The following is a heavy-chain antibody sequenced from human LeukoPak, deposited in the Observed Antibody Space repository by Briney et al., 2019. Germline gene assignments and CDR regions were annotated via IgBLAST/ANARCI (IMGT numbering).Heavy chain of an antibody. V-gene: IGHV3-23*01. D-gene: IGHD3-22*01. Sequence: GGSLRLSCAASGFTFSSYAMSWVRQAPGKALEWVSAISGSGGSTYYADSVKGRFTISRDNSKNTLYLQINSLRAEDTAVYYCAKEHPPMTDAFDIWGPATMVTVSS. J-gene: IGHJ3*02. CDR1: GFTFSSYA. CDR3: AKEHPPMTDAFDI. CDR2: ISGSGGST.